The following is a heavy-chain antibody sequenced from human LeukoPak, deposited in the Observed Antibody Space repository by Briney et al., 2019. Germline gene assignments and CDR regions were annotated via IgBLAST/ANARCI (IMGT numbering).Heavy chain of an antibody. D-gene: IGHD3-22*01. CDR1: GFTFADYA. CDR2: ISWNSGSI. J-gene: IGHJ4*02. CDR3: AKGVLPDYYDSSGTLFDY. V-gene: IGHV3-9*01. Sequence: GGSLRPSCAASGFTFADYAMHWVRQAPGKGLEWVSGISWNSGSIGYADSVKGRFTISRDNAKNSLYLQMNSLRAEDTALYYCAKGVLPDYYDSSGTLFDYWGQGTLVTVSS.